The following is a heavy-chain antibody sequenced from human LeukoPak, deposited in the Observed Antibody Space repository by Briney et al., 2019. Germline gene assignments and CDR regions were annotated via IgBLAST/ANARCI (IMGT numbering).Heavy chain of an antibody. CDR2: MFYNGAT. CDR3: ARDLPDGSGTFYSDY. Sequence: PSETLSLTCSVSGGSISSSDYYWGWIRQPPGKGLEWIGTMFYNGATKSNPSLSSRVTMSIDTSKNQFSLKLDSVTAADTAVYYCARDLPDGSGTFYSDYWGQGALVTVSS. V-gene: IGHV4-39*07. J-gene: IGHJ4*02. CDR1: GGSISSSDYY. D-gene: IGHD3-10*01.